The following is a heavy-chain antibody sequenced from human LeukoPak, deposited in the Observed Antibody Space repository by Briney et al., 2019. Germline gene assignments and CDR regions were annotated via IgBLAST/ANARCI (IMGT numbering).Heavy chain of an antibody. Sequence: GESLKISCKGTGYSFTTYWIGWVRQMPGKGLEWMGVIYPGDSDTRYSPSFQGQVTISADKSISAAYLQWSSLKASDTAMYYCAISAGNGRYCDYWGREPWSPSPQ. V-gene: IGHV5-51*06. CDR2: IYPGDSDT. CDR3: AISAGNGRYCDY. D-gene: IGHD1-26*01. CDR1: GYSFTTYW. J-gene: IGHJ4*02.